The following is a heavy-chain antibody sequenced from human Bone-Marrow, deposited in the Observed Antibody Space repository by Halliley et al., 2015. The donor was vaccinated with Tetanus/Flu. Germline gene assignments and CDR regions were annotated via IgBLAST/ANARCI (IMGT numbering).Heavy chain of an antibody. CDR3: ATIDILTGYPIDN. D-gene: IGHD3-9*01. CDR2: ISSTSSYT. V-gene: IGHV3-11*06. J-gene: IGHJ4*02. Sequence: VSYISSTSSYTYYADSVKGRFTISRDNAKNSMFLHMNSLRAEDTAVYYCATIDILTGYPIDNWGQGALVTVSS.